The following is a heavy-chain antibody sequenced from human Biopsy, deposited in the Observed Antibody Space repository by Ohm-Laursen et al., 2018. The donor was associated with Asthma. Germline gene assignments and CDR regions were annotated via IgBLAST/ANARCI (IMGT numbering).Heavy chain of an antibody. CDR1: GFKFDEYT. Sequence: SLRLSCTASGFKFDEYTMHWVRQAPGKGLEWVSGISWNSATIGYADSVEGRFTISRDNAKTSVFLHMDSLRPEDTAFYYCAKVRSDWVITESFDYWGQGVLVTVSS. D-gene: IGHD3-22*01. CDR2: ISWNSATI. V-gene: IGHV3-9*01. J-gene: IGHJ4*02. CDR3: AKVRSDWVITESFDY.